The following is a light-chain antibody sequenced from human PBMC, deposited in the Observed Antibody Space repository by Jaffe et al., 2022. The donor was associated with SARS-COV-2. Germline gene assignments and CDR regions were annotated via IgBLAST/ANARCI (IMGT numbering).Light chain of an antibody. V-gene: IGLV3-16*01. CDR3: LSADSSGPV. J-gene: IGLJ2*01. CDR2: KDS. CDR1: ALPKKY. Sequence: SYELTQPPSVSVSLGQMARITCSGEALPKKYAYWYQQKPGQFPVLVIYKDSERPSGIPERFSGSSSGTIVTLTISGVQAEDEADYYCLSADSSGPVFGGGTKLTVL.